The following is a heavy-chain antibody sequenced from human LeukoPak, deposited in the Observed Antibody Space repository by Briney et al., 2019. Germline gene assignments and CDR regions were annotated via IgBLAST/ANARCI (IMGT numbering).Heavy chain of an antibody. CDR2: IYTSGST. Sequence: SETLSLTCTVSGVSISSGSYYWGWIRQPAGQGLEWIGRIYTSGSTNYNPSLKSRVTISVDTSKNQFSLKLSSVTAADTAVYYCAAGVTPMRVRLTFDYWGQGTLVTVSS. V-gene: IGHV4-61*02. J-gene: IGHJ4*02. CDR3: AAGVTPMRVRLTFDY. D-gene: IGHD4-23*01. CDR1: GVSISSGSYY.